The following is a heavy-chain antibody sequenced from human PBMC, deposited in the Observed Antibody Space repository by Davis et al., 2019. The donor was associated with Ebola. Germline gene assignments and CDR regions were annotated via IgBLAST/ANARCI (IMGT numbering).Heavy chain of an antibody. Sequence: GGSLRLSCVASGFALSDNYMNWIRQTPGKGLEWVSYISNGLTYTNYADSVKGRFTISRDDANNSLYLQMNSLRAEDTAVYYCARSGGASHFDYWGHGTLATVSS. D-gene: IGHD1-26*01. J-gene: IGHJ4*01. CDR2: ISNGLTYT. V-gene: IGHV3-11*06. CDR1: GFALSDNY. CDR3: ARSGGASHFDY.